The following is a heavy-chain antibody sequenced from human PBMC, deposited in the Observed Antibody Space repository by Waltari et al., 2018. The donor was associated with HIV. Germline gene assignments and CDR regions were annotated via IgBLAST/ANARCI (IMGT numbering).Heavy chain of an antibody. CDR3: AKGQTLYWYFDL. CDR2: ISWNSGSI. J-gene: IGHJ2*01. V-gene: IGHV3-9*01. CDR1: GFTFDDYA. Sequence: EVQLVESGGGLVQPGRSLRLSCAASGFTFDDYAMHWVRQAPGKGLGWFSGISWNSGSIGYADSVKGRFTISRDNAKNSLYLQMNSLRAEDTALYYCAKGQTLYWYFDLWGRGTLVTVSS.